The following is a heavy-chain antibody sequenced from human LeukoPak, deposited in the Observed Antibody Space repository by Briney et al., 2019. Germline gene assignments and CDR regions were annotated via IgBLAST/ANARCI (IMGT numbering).Heavy chain of an antibody. J-gene: IGHJ4*02. V-gene: IGHV3-30*18. CDR2: ISYDGSNK. CDR3: AKGYDSSGYYPWYFDY. Sequence: SGRSLRLSCAASGFTFSSYGMHWVRQAPGKGLEWVAVISYDGSNKYYADSVKGRFTISRDNSKNTLYLQMNSLRAEDTAVHYCAKGYDSSGYYPWYFDYWGQGTLVTVSS. D-gene: IGHD3-22*01. CDR1: GFTFSSYG.